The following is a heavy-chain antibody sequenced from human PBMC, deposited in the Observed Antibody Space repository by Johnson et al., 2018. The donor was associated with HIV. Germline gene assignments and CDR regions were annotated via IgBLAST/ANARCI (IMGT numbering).Heavy chain of an antibody. CDR3: ARDVRDYYDSSGYPYLDAFDI. CDR1: GFTFSSYW. V-gene: IGHV3-74*01. J-gene: IGHJ3*02. Sequence: VQLVESGGGLVQPGGSLRLSCAASGFTFSSYWMHWVRQAPGKGLVWVSRINSDGSSTSYADSVKGRFTISRDNAKNTLYLQMNSLRAEDTAVYYCARDVRDYYDSSGYPYLDAFDIWGQGTMVTVSS. CDR2: INSDGSST. D-gene: IGHD3-22*01.